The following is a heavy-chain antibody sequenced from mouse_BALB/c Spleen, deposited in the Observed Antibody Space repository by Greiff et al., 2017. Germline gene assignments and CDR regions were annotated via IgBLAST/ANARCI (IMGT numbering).Heavy chain of an antibody. Sequence: EVQVVESGGGLVQPGGSLRLSCATSGFTFTDYYMSWVRQPPGKALEWLGFIRNKANGYTTEYSASVKGRFTISRDNSQSILYLQMNTLRAEDSATYYCARDARSSYWYFDVWGAGTTVTVSS. V-gene: IGHV7-3*02. J-gene: IGHJ1*01. D-gene: IGHD1-1*01. CDR3: ARDARSSYWYFDV. CDR2: IRNKANGYTT. CDR1: GFTFTDYY.